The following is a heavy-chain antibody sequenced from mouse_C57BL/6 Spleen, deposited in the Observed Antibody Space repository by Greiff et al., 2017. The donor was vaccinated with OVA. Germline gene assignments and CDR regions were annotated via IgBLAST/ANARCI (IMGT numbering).Heavy chain of an antibody. Sequence: QVQLQQPGAELVKPGASVKLSCKASGYTFTSYWMHWVKQRPGQGLEWIGMIHPNSGSTNYNAKFKSKATLTVDKSSSTAYMQLSSLTSEDSAVYYCASSPLYYFDYWGQGTTLTVSS. V-gene: IGHV1-64*01. CDR1: GYTFTSYW. J-gene: IGHJ2*01. CDR3: ASSPLYYFDY. CDR2: IHPNSGST.